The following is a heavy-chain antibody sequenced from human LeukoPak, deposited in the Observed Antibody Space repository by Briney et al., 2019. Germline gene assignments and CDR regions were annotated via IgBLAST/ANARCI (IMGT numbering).Heavy chain of an antibody. J-gene: IGHJ4*02. CDR3: AKIPYYYDGSGYYS. CDR2: ISSSSSTI. Sequence: GGSLRLSCAASGFTFSRHSMNWVRQAPGEGLEWVSYISSSSSTIKYADSVKGRFSISRDNAKNSLYLQMNSLRDEDTAVYFCAKIPYYYDGSGYYSWGQGTLVTVSS. D-gene: IGHD3-22*01. V-gene: IGHV3-48*02. CDR1: GFTFSRHS.